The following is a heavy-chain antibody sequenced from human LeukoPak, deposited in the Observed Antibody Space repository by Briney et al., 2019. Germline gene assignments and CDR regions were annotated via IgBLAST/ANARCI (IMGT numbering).Heavy chain of an antibody. Sequence: SETLSLTCAVSGGSISSSNWWSWVRQPPGKGLEWIGEIYHGGSTNYNPSHKSRVTISVDKSKNQFSLKLSSVTAADTAVYYCARPVAGSSVWRSFDYWGQGTLATVSS. J-gene: IGHJ4*02. V-gene: IGHV4-4*02. CDR1: GGSISSSNW. CDR2: IYHGGST. CDR3: ARPVAGSSVWRSFDY. D-gene: IGHD6-19*01.